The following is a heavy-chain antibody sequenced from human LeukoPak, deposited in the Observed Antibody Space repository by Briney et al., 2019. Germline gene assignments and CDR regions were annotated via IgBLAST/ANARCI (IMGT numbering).Heavy chain of an antibody. CDR1: GFTFSSYV. Sequence: GGSLRLSCAASGFTFSSYVMHWVRQAPGKGLGWVAVILYDGSNKYYADAVKGRFTISRDNSKNTLYLQMNSLRAEDTAVYYCARDSRGSFDYWGQGTLVTVSS. J-gene: IGHJ4*02. CDR3: ARDSRGSFDY. D-gene: IGHD3-10*01. CDR2: ILYDGSNK. V-gene: IGHV3-30*04.